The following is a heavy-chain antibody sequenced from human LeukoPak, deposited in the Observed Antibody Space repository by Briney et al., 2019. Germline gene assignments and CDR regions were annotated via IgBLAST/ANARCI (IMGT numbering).Heavy chain of an antibody. CDR3: ATSSGWYRYDS. D-gene: IGHD6-19*01. Sequence: SETLSLTCTVSGGSIGSHYWSWIRQPAGKGLEWIGHISTSGSAKYNPSLKSRVTISVDTSKNQFSLILTSVTDADTAVYYCATSSGWYRYDSWGQGTLVTVSS. CDR1: GGSIGSHY. V-gene: IGHV4-4*07. J-gene: IGHJ4*02. CDR2: ISTSGSA.